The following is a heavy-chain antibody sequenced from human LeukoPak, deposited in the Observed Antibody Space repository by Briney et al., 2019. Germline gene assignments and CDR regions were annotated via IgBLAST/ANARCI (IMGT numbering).Heavy chain of an antibody. CDR3: ARDLRYVMDV. Sequence: GGSLRLSCAASGFTFSDYYMNWIRQAPGKGLEWVSYISESSSHTNYADSVKGRFTISRDNAKNTLYLQTNSLGAEDTAVYYCARDLRYVMDVWGQGTTVTVSS. J-gene: IGHJ6*02. CDR2: ISESSSHT. CDR1: GFTFSDYY. V-gene: IGHV3-11*06.